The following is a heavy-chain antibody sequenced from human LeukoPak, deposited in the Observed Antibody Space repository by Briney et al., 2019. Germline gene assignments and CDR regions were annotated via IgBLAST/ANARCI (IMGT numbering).Heavy chain of an antibody. J-gene: IGHJ4*02. Sequence: GASVKVSCKASGYSFTGHYLHWMRQAPGQGLEWMGWIHPNSGGTHYAQKFQGRLTITRDTSLNTVYMELNRLISDDTAVYYCTREDYWGQGTLATVSS. V-gene: IGHV1-2*02. CDR2: IHPNSGGT. CDR1: GYSFTGHY. CDR3: TREDY.